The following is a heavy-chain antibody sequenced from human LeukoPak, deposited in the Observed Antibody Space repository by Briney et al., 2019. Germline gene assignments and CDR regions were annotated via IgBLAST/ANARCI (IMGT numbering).Heavy chain of an antibody. V-gene: IGHV1-46*01. D-gene: IGHD3-22*01. CDR3: ARDGEYYDSSGSYFDY. J-gene: IGHJ4*02. CDR2: LNPSSGST. CDR1: GYTFTSYA. Sequence: GASVKVSCKASGYTFTSYAMHWVRQAPGQGLEWMGILNPSSGSTSYAQRFQGRVTMTRDTSTSTFYMELRSLKSEDTAVYYCARDGEYYDSSGSYFDYWGQGTAVTVSS.